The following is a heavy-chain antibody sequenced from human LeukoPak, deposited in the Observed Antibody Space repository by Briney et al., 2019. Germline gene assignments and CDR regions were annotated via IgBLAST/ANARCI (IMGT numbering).Heavy chain of an antibody. CDR2: ISGSGGST. CDR1: GFTFSSYA. CDR3: AKDRIAAAGTGDY. Sequence: LSGGSLRLSCAASGFTFSSYAMSWVRQAPGKGLEWVSAISGSGGSTYYADSVKGRFTISRDNSKNTLYLQMNSLRAEDTAGYYCAKDRIAAAGTGDYWGQGTLVTVSS. J-gene: IGHJ4*02. V-gene: IGHV3-23*01. D-gene: IGHD6-13*01.